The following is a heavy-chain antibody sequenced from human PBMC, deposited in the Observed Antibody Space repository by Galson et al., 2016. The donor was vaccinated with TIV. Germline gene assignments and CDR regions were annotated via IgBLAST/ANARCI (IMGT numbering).Heavy chain of an antibody. CDR3: AHRRPLTYYFDF. D-gene: IGHD2-21*01. Sequence: PALVKPTQTVTLTCTFSGFSLSSNGVGVGWIRQPPGKALEWLALIYWDDEKRCNPSLESRLSIIKDTSKNKVVLTLTNVDPVDTATYYCAHRRPLTYYFDFWGQGALVTVSS. CDR1: GFSLSSNGVG. J-gene: IGHJ4*02. CDR2: IYWDDEK. V-gene: IGHV2-5*02.